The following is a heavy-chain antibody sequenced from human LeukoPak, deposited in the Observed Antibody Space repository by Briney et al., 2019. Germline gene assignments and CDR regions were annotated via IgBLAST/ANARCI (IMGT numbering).Heavy chain of an antibody. CDR1: GFTFSSSF. J-gene: IGHJ4*02. CDR3: ARGPVTTPRSYFFDY. Sequence: PGGSLRLSCAASGFTFSSSFLSWVRQAPGKGLDWVSVIFGGGGTYYADSVKGRFTISRDNSKNTLFLQMSTLRPDDTAVYYCARGPVTTPRSYFFDYWGQGTLVTVSS. D-gene: IGHD4-17*01. CDR2: IFGGGGT. V-gene: IGHV3-53*01.